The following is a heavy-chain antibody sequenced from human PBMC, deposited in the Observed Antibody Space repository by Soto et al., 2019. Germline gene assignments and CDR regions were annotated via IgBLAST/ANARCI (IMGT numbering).Heavy chain of an antibody. CDR1: GFSLSTSGVG. CDR2: IYWDDDK. Sequence: QITLKESGPPLVKPTQTLTLTCTFSGFSLSTSGVGVGWIRQPPGKALEWLALIYWDDDKRYSPSLKSRLTITKDTSKNQVVLTMTNMDPVDTATYYCAHRQDVNCSSTSCYTFDYWGQGTLVTVSS. V-gene: IGHV2-5*02. D-gene: IGHD2-2*02. CDR3: AHRQDVNCSSTSCYTFDY. J-gene: IGHJ4*02.